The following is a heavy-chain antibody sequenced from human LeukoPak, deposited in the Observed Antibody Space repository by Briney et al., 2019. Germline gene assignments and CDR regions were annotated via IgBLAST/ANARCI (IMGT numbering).Heavy chain of an antibody. CDR2: INPSGGST. Sequence: ASVKVSCKASGYTFIGYYIHWVRQAPGQGLEWMALINPSGGSTHYAQKFQGRVTVTRDTSTSTVYMELTSLRSEDTAVYYCACLPYAFDIWGQGTMVTVSS. CDR3: ACLPYAFDI. J-gene: IGHJ3*02. CDR1: GYTFIGYY. V-gene: IGHV1-46*01.